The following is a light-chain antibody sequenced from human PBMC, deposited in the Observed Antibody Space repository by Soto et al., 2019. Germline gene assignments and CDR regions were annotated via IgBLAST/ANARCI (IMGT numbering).Light chain of an antibody. V-gene: IGLV1-47*01. CDR2: RNN. CDR3: AAWDDGLSGRVV. J-gene: IGLJ2*01. CDR1: RSNIGSNY. Sequence: QSVLTQPPSASGTPGQRVTISCSGSRSNIGSNYVYWYQQLPGTAPKLLIYRNNQRPSGVPDRFSGSKSGTSASLAVSGLRSEDEADYYCAAWDDGLSGRVVFGGGTKLTVL.